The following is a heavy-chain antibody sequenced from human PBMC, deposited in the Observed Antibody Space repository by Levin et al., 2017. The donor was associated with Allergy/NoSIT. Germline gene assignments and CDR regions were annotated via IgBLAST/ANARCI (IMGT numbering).Heavy chain of an antibody. CDR3: AKGSSSSWHYGMDV. CDR1: GFTFSSYG. CDR2: ISYDGSNK. V-gene: IGHV3-30*18. D-gene: IGHD6-13*01. J-gene: IGHJ6*02. Sequence: GGSLRLSCAASGFTFSSYGMHWVRQAPGKGLEWVAVISYDGSNKYYADSVKGRFTISRDNSKNTLYLQMNSLRAEDTAVYYCAKGSSSSWHYGMDVWGQGTTVTVSS.